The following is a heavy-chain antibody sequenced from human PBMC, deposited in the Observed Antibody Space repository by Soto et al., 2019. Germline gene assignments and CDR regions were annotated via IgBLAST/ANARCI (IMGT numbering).Heavy chain of an antibody. Sequence: QVQLVQSGTEVKKPGASVKVSCKASGYSFNSYGISWVRQAPGQGLEWMGWISAYNGVTKYAHNLQGSVTLTTETSTSTAYMEVRSLRSDDTAIFYCARSVHEVPGYGMDVWGQGTTVTV. CDR3: ARSVHEVPGYGMDV. CDR1: GYSFNSYG. J-gene: IGHJ6*02. V-gene: IGHV1-18*04. CDR2: ISAYNGVT. D-gene: IGHD1-1*01.